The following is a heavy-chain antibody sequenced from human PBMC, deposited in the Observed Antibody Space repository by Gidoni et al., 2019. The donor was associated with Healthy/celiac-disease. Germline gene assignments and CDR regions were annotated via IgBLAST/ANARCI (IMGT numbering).Heavy chain of an antibody. CDR2: ISYDGSNK. CDR1: GFTYSNYG. CDR3: AKDSGRLAYYFDY. Sequence: QVQLVESGGGVVQSGRSLSLSCAASGFTYSNYGTNWVRQAPGKGLEWVAVISYDGSNKYYADSVKGRCTISRDGPKNTVYLQMNSLRAEDTAVYYCAKDSGRLAYYFDYWGQGTLVTVSS. V-gene: IGHV3-30*18. J-gene: IGHJ4*02. D-gene: IGHD5-12*01.